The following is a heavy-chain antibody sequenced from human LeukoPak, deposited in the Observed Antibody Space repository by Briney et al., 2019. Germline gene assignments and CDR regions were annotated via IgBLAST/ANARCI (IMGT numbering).Heavy chain of an antibody. D-gene: IGHD2-2*01. CDR2: IIPIFGTA. CDR1: GGTFSSYA. V-gene: IGHV1-69*05. Sequence: ASVKVSCKASGGTFSSYAISWVRQAPGQGLEWMGGIIPIFGTANYAQKFQGRVTITTDESTSTAYMELSRLRSEDTAVYYCARDFGCSSTSCYGRFDYWGQGTLVTVSS. J-gene: IGHJ4*02. CDR3: ARDFGCSSTSCYGRFDY.